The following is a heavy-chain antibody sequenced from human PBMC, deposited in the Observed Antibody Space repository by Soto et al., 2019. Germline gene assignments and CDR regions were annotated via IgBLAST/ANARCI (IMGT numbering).Heavy chain of an antibody. D-gene: IGHD5-12*01. Sequence: QVQLVQSGAEVKRPGSSVKVSCEAAGGTFSSLGFTWVRQAPGQGLEWMGGVIPISGRTTFAPKFLGRVTIPANESTRTTYMELTALTTDDTAIYYCATRGTQGRWLEFADYWGQGTLVTVTS. J-gene: IGHJ4*02. CDR3: ATRGTQGRWLEFADY. CDR2: VIPISGRT. V-gene: IGHV1-69*01. CDR1: GGTFSSLG.